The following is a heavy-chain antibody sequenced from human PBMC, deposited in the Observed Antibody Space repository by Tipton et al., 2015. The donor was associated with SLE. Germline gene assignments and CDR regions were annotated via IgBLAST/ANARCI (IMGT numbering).Heavy chain of an antibody. D-gene: IGHD1-26*01. J-gene: IGHJ4*02. CDR3: ATEALPLGPTGSHYDY. CDR1: GFPFSTYG. CDR2: ISYDGSNK. Sequence: SLRLSCAAFGFPFSTYGMHWVRQAPGKGLEWVAVISYDGSNKYYADSVKGRFTISRDNSKNTLFLQMNSLRADDTAVYYCATEALPLGPTGSHYDYWGQGTLVTVSS. V-gene: IGHV3-30*03.